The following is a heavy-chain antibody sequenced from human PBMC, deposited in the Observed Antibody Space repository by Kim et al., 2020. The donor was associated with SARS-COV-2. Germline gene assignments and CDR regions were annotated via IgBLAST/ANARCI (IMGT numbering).Heavy chain of an antibody. CDR3: ARGDGNSGSYSG. Sequence: SETLSLTCAAYGGSFSGYYWSWIRQPPGKGLEWIGEINHSGSTNYNPSLKSRVTISVDTSKNQFSLKLSSVTAADTAVYYCARGDGNSGSYSGWGQGTLVTVSS. V-gene: IGHV4-34*01. J-gene: IGHJ4*02. D-gene: IGHD1-26*01. CDR1: GGSFSGYY. CDR2: INHSGST.